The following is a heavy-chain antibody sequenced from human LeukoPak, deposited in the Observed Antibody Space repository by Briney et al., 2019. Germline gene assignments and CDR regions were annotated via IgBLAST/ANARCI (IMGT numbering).Heavy chain of an antibody. CDR1: GFTFSSYW. V-gene: IGHV3-74*01. CDR3: TSDTFGEHDH. J-gene: IGHJ4*02. Sequence: GGSLRLSCAASGFTFSSYWMHWVRQAPGKGLVWVSRITPDGSTTTYADSVKGRFAIYRDNAKNTMFLQMNNLRAEDTALYYCTSDTFGEHDHWGQGTLVSVSS. CDR2: ITPDGSTT. D-gene: IGHD3-10*01.